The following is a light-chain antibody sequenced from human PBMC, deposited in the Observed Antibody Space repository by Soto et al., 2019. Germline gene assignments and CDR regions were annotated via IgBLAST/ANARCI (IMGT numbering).Light chain of an antibody. V-gene: IGLV2-8*01. CDR3: SSYAGSSNV. Sequence: ALTQPPSASGSPGQSVAISCTGTSSDVGGYNYVSWYQQHPGKAPKLMIYEVNKRPSGVPDRFSGSKSGNTASLTVSGLQAQDEDASYCSSYAGSSNVFGTGTKVTV. CDR2: EVN. J-gene: IGLJ1*01. CDR1: SSDVGGYNY.